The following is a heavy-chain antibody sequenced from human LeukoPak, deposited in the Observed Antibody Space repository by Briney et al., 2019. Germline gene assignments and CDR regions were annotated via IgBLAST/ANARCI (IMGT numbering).Heavy chain of an antibody. Sequence: PGRSLRLSCAASGFTFSSYAMHWVRQAPGKGLEWVAVISYDGSNKYYADSVKGRFTISRDNSKNTLYLQMNSLRAEDTAVYYCARDAAAGYSLACWGQGTLVTVSS. CDR1: GFTFSSYA. J-gene: IGHJ4*02. CDR3: ARDAAAGYSLAC. V-gene: IGHV3-30-3*01. CDR2: ISYDGSNK. D-gene: IGHD6-13*01.